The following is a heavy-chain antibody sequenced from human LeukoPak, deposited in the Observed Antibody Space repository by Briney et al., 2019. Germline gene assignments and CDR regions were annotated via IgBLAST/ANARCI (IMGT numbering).Heavy chain of an antibody. D-gene: IGHD3-16*02. Sequence: PGESLKISCKGSGYSFTSYWIGWVRQMPGKGLEWMGIIYPGDSKSRYSPSFQGQVTISADKSISTAYLQWSSLKVSDTAMYYCARHNPTFGGVIVIPSSDAFDIWGQGTMVTVSS. V-gene: IGHV5-51*01. J-gene: IGHJ3*02. CDR3: ARHNPTFGGVIVIPSSDAFDI. CDR2: IYPGDSKS. CDR1: GYSFTSYW.